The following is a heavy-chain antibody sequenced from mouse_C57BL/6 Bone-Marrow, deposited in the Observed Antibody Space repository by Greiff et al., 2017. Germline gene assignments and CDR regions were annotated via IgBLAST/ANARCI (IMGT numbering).Heavy chain of an antibody. CDR2: FYPGSGSI. CDR3: ARHETALSSWPWAMDY. CDR1: GYTFTEYT. J-gene: IGHJ4*01. Sequence: QVQLKESGAELVKPGASVKLSCKASGYTFTEYTIHWVKQRSGQGLEWIGWFYPGSGSIKYNEKFKDKATLTADKSSSTVYMELSRLTSEDSAVYFCARHETALSSWPWAMDYWGQGTSVTVSS. D-gene: IGHD1-2*01. V-gene: IGHV1-62-2*01.